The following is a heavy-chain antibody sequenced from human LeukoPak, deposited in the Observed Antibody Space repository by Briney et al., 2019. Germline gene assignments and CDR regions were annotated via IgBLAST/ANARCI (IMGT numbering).Heavy chain of an antibody. CDR3: ARVYDSSGYYPSGFDY. CDR2: INPNSGGT. CDR1: GYTFTGYY. D-gene: IGHD3-22*01. J-gene: IGHJ4*02. Sequence: GASVKVSCKASGYTFTGYYMHWVRQAPGQGLEWMGWINPNSGGTNYAQKFQGRVTMTRDTSISTAYMELSRLRSDDTAVYYCARVYDSSGYYPSGFDYWGQGTLVTVSP. V-gene: IGHV1-2*02.